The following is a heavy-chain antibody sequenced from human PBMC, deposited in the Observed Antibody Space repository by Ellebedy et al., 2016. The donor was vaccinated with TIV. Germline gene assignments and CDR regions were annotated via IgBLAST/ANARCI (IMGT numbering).Heavy chain of an antibody. CDR3: ARGDRAGTTRLVDF. CDR1: GFTFSSYW. CDR2: INSDGSTT. J-gene: IGHJ4*02. V-gene: IGHV3-74*01. Sequence: GESLKISCAASGFTFSSYWMHSVRQTPGKGLVWVSRINSDGSTTNYADSVKGRFTISRDNAKNTLNLQMNSLRAEDTAIYYCARGDRAGTTRLVDFWGQGTLVTVSS. D-gene: IGHD1-7*01.